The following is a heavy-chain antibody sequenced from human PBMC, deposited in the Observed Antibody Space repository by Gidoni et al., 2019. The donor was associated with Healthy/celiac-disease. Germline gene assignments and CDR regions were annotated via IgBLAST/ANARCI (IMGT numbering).Heavy chain of an antibody. Sequence: QVQLVESGGGVVQPGRSLRLSCAASGFTFRSYGRHWVRQAPGKGLEWVAVIWYDGSNKYYADSVKGRFTISRDNSKNTLYLQMNSLRAEDTAVYYCARGSHYYGSGSYSAAFDIWGQGTMVTVSS. CDR1: GFTFRSYG. CDR2: IWYDGSNK. D-gene: IGHD3-10*01. CDR3: ARGSHYYGSGSYSAAFDI. V-gene: IGHV3-33*01. J-gene: IGHJ3*02.